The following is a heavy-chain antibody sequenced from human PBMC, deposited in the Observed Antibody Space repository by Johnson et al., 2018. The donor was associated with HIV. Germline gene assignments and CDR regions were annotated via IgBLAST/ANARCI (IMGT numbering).Heavy chain of an antibody. V-gene: IGHV3-30*04. CDR3: ARGKYCTNGVCYTKGAFDI. CDR1: GFTFSSYP. D-gene: IGHD2-8*01. CDR2: ISYDGGNK. Sequence: QEQLVESGGGVVQPEMSLRLACAASGFTFSSYPMHWVRQAPGKGLEWVAVISYDGGNKYYTDSVKGRFTIFRDNSQNRLYLQMNSLRGEDTALYYCARGKYCTNGVCYTKGAFDIWGQGTMVTVSS. J-gene: IGHJ3*02.